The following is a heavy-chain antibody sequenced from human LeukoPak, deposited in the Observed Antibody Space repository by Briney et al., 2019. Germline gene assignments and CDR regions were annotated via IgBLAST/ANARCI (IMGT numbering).Heavy chain of an antibody. J-gene: IGHJ4*02. Sequence: ASVKVSCKASGYTFTSYGITWVRQAPGQGLECMGWISAYNGNTNYAQKFQGRVTMTTDTSTSTAYMELWSLRSDDTAVYYCARKGSNYPFDYWGQGTLVTVS. D-gene: IGHD4-11*01. CDR1: GYTFTSYG. V-gene: IGHV1-18*01. CDR2: ISAYNGNT. CDR3: ARKGSNYPFDY.